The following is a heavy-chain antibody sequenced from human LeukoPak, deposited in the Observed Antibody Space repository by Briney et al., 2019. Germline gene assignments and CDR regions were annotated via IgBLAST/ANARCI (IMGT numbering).Heavy chain of an antibody. Sequence: GGSLRLSCAASGFTVSSNYMNWVRQAPGKGLEWVSVIYGGGNIYYADSVKGRFTISRDNAKNTLFLQMNSLRVEDTGVYFCVRGTRDWSGVDFWGLGTPVTVSS. CDR2: IYGGGNI. J-gene: IGHJ4*02. V-gene: IGHV3-53*01. CDR3: VRGTRDWSGVDF. D-gene: IGHD3-3*01. CDR1: GFTVSSNY.